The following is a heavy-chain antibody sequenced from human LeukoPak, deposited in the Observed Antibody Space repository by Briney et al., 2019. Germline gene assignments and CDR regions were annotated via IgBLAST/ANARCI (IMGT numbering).Heavy chain of an antibody. J-gene: IGHJ4*02. CDR1: GFTFSSYG. Sequence: AGGSLRLSCAASGFTFSSYGMHWVRQAPGKGLEWVAFIRYDGSNKYYADSVKGRFTISRDNAKNSLYLQMNSLRAEDTAVYYCARDSNLHYYGSGSMGYWGQGTLVTVSS. D-gene: IGHD3-10*01. V-gene: IGHV3-30*02. CDR2: IRYDGSNK. CDR3: ARDSNLHYYGSGSMGY.